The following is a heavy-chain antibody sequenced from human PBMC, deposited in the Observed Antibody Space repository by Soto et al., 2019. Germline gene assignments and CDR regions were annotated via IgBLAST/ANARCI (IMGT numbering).Heavy chain of an antibody. CDR3: AHINACSGGSCSTEGAFDI. D-gene: IGHD2-15*01. V-gene: IGHV2-5*02. Sequence: SGPTLGNPTQPLTLTCIFSGFSPSTSGVGVGWIRQPPGKALEWLALIYWDDDKRYSPSLKSRLTITKDTSKNQVVLTMTNMDPVDTATYYCAHINACSGGSCSTEGAFDIWGQGTMVTV. CDR2: IYWDDDK. CDR1: GFSPSTSGVG. J-gene: IGHJ3*02.